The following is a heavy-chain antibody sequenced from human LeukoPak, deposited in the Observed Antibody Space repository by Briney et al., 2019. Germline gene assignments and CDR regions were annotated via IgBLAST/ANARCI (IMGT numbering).Heavy chain of an antibody. CDR1: GFTFSGYY. CDR2: IKQDGNDK. D-gene: IGHD2-15*01. V-gene: IGHV3-7*01. CDR3: ASDRRAAETPYNWFDP. Sequence: PGGSLRLSCVASGFTFSGYYMSWVRQAPGKGPEWVANIKQDGNDKSYVDSVKGRFTISRDNTKNSLYLQMNSLRGEDTAVYYCASDRRAAETPYNWFDPWGQGTLVTVSS. J-gene: IGHJ5*02.